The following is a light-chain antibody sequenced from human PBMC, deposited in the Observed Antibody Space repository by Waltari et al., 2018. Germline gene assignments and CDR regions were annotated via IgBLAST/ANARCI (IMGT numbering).Light chain of an antibody. CDR2: KDS. V-gene: IGLV3-27*01. J-gene: IGLJ2*01. Sequence: SYVLTQPSSASVSPGQTARITCSGDVLAKRYTRWFQQKPGKAPVLVIYKDSERPSGIPERFAGSRSVTTVTLTISGAHVEDEADYYCYSVDDNKRVFGGGTKLTVL. CDR3: YSVDDNKRV. CDR1: VLAKRY.